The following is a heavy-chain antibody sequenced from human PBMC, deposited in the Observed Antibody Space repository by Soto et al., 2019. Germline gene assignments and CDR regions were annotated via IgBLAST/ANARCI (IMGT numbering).Heavy chain of an antibody. CDR3: ARGFDFGDMDV. CDR2: IYYSGST. V-gene: IGHV4-31*03. J-gene: IGHJ6*02. D-gene: IGHD3-9*01. Sequence: PSETLSLTCPVSGGSISSGGYYWSWIRQHPGKGLEWIGYIYYSGSTYYNPSLKSRVTISVDTSKNQFSLKLSSVTAADTAVCYCARGFDFGDMDVWGQGTTVTVSS. CDR1: GGSISSGGYY.